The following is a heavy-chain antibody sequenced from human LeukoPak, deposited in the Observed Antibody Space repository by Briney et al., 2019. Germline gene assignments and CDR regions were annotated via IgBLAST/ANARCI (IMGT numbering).Heavy chain of an antibody. D-gene: IGHD1-26*01. CDR2: INRSGST. CDR1: GGSFSGYY. V-gene: IGHV4-34*01. CDR3: ARESPVRYSGSYYVRTHASYYMDV. J-gene: IGHJ6*03. Sequence: SETLSLTCAVYGGSFSGYYWSWIRQPPGKGLEWIGEINRSGSTNYNPSLKSRVTISVDTSKNQFSLKLSSVTAADTAVYYCARESPVRYSGSYYVRTHASYYMDVWGKGTTVTVSS.